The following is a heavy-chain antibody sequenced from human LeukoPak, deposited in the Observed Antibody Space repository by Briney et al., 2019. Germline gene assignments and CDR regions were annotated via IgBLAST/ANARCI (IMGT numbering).Heavy chain of an antibody. J-gene: IGHJ4*02. V-gene: IGHV4-34*01. CDR1: GGSFSGYY. CDR3: ARVGSSWYYFDY. D-gene: IGHD6-13*01. Sequence: MSSETLSLTCAVYGGSFSGYYWSWIRQPPGKGLEWIGEINHSGSTNYNPSLKSRVTISVDTSKNQFSLKLSSVTAADTAVYYCARVGSSWYYFDYWGQGTLVTVSS. CDR2: INHSGST.